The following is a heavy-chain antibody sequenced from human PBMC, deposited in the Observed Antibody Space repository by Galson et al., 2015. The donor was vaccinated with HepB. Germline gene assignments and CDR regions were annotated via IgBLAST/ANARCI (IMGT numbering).Heavy chain of an antibody. J-gene: IGHJ3*02. CDR2: IDPSDSYT. Sequence: QSGAEVKKPGESLRISCKGSGYSFTSYWISWVRQMPGKGLEWMGRIDPSDSYTNYSPSFQGHVTISADKSISTAYLQWSSLKASDTAMYYCARDYGDYAPLGTFDIWGQGTMVTVSS. V-gene: IGHV5-10-1*01. D-gene: IGHD4-17*01. CDR1: GYSFTSYW. CDR3: ARDYGDYAPLGTFDI.